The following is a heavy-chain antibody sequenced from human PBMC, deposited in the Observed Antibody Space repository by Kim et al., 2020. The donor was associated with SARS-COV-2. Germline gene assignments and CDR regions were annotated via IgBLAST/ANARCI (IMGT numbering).Heavy chain of an antibody. CDR2: IYYSGST. CDR1: GGSISSGGYY. V-gene: IGHV4-31*03. Sequence: SETLSLTCTVSGGSISSGGYYWSWIRQHPGKGLEWIGYIYYSGSTYYNPSLKSRVTISVDTSKNQFSLKLSSVTAADTAVYYCARSGDCFPHDGYAFDIWGQGTMVTVSS. J-gene: IGHJ3*02. D-gene: IGHD2-21*02. CDR3: ARSGDCFPHDGYAFDI.